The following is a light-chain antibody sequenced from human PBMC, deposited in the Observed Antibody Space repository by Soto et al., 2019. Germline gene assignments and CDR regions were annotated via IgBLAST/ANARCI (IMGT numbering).Light chain of an antibody. J-gene: IGKJ2*01. CDR3: QQYGSSPPYT. Sequence: VLTQSPGTLSLSPGERASLSCRASQSVSNNYLAWYQQKPGQSPKHLMFGSSDRATGIPDRFSGSGSATDFTLTISRLEPEDFAVYYCQQYGSSPPYTFGQGTNLEIK. CDR1: QSVSNNY. V-gene: IGKV3-20*01. CDR2: GSS.